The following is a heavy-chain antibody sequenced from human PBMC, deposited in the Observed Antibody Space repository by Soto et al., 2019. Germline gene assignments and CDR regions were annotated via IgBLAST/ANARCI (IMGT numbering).Heavy chain of an antibody. D-gene: IGHD6-19*01. J-gene: IGHJ4*02. Sequence: GSLRLSCAASGFTVSSNYMSWVRQAPGKGLEWVSVIYSGGSTYYADSVKGRFTISRDNSKNTLYLQMNSLRAEDTAVYYCARDGDSSYTLAYWGQGTLVTVSS. CDR1: GFTVSSNY. CDR3: ARDGDSSYTLAY. CDR2: IYSGGST. V-gene: IGHV3-66*01.